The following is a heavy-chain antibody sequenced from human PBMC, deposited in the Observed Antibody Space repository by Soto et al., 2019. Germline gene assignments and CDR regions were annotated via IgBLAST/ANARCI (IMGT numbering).Heavy chain of an antibody. CDR3: ARDLLTGAYYYYMDV. J-gene: IGHJ6*03. CDR1: GFTVSSNY. CDR2: IYSGGST. D-gene: IGHD3-10*01. V-gene: IGHV3-66*01. Sequence: LRLSCAASGFTVSSNYMSWVRQAPGKGLEWVSVIYSGGSTYYADSVKGRFTISRDNSKNTLYLQMNSLRAEDTAVYYCARDLLTGAYYYYMDVWGKGTTVTVSS.